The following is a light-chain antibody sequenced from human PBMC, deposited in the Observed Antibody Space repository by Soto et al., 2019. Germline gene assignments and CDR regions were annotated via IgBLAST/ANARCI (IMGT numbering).Light chain of an antibody. V-gene: IGKV1-8*01. CDR2: AAS. CDR1: QGISSY. J-gene: IGKJ4*01. CDR3: QQYYSYELT. Sequence: AIRMTQSPSSLSASTGDRVTITCRASQGISSYLAWYQQKPGTAPKLLIYAASTLQSGVPSRFSGSGSGTDFTLTISCLQSEDFATYYCQQYYSYELTFGGGTKVEIK.